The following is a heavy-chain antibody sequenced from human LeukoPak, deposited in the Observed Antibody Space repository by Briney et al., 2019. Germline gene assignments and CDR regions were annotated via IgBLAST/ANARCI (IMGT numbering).Heavy chain of an antibody. V-gene: IGHV3-48*03. D-gene: IGHD6-19*01. J-gene: IGHJ3*02. CDR2: IASSDSTI. CDR1: GFTFSNFE. Sequence: GGSLRLSRAASGFTFSNFEMNWVRQAPGKGLEWVSYIASSDSTIHYADSVKGRFTISRDNAYNSLYLQMNSLRAEDTAVYYCARDLYISGWHGGAFDIWGQGTMVTVSS. CDR3: ARDLYISGWHGGAFDI.